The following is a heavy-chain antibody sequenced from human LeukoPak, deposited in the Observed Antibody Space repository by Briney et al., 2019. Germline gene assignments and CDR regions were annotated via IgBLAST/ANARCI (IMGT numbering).Heavy chain of an antibody. Sequence: SETLSLTCTVSGGSINSTNYNWGWIRQPPRRGPEWLASVYYSGLTYYNSSLKSRASISVDTSKNQFSLKLTSVTAADTAVYYCARVAYGSGSRLIDCWGQGTLVTISS. CDR2: VYYSGLT. CDR3: ARVAYGSGSRLIDC. J-gene: IGHJ4*02. CDR1: GGSINSTNYN. V-gene: IGHV4-39*07. D-gene: IGHD3-10*01.